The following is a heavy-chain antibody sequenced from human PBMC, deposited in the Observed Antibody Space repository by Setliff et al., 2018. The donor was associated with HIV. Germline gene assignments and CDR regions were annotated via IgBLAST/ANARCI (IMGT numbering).Heavy chain of an antibody. CDR3: AGGAVVTNYFDY. CDR1: GGTFSSYA. CDR2: IIPILGIA. V-gene: IGHV1-69*10. Sequence: SVKVSCKASGGTFSSYAISWVRQAPGQGLEWMGGIIPILGIANYAQKFQGRVTITTDESTSTAYMELSSLRSEDTAVYYCAGGAVVTNYFDYWGQGTLVTVPQ. D-gene: IGHD2-15*01. J-gene: IGHJ4*02.